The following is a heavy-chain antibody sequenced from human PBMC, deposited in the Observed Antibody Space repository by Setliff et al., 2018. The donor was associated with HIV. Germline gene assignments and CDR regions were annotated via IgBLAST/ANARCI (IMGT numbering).Heavy chain of an antibody. CDR2: IYHSGST. CDR3: ARVQVSGTYPIDY. D-gene: IGHD3-10*01. Sequence: PSETLSLTCAVSSYSISSGYYWGWIRQPPGKGLEWIGNIYHSGSTYYNPSLKSRVTISVDTSKNQFSLKLSSVTAADTAVYYCARVQVSGTYPIDYWGQGTLGTV. J-gene: IGHJ4*02. CDR1: SYSISSGYY. V-gene: IGHV4-38-2*01.